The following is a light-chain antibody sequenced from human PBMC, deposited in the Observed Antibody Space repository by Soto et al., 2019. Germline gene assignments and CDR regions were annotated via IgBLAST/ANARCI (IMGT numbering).Light chain of an antibody. Sequence: DIQLTQSPSSLSASVGDRVTISCRVSQGISSYLNWYRQKPGKDPKFLIYAASNLQSGVPSRFSGSGSGTDFTLTISSLQPEAVASYYGQRTNTAPPLTFGGGTKVEIK. CDR3: QRTNTAPPLT. CDR1: QGISSY. CDR2: AAS. J-gene: IGKJ4*01. V-gene: IGKV1-27*01.